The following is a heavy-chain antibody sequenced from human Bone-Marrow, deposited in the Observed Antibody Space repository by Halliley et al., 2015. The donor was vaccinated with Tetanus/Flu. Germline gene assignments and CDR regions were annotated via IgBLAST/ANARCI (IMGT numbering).Heavy chain of an antibody. CDR2: ISYDGKYK. V-gene: IGHV3-30*03. Sequence: SLRLSCAASGFSFGDFGMHWVRQAPGKGLEWVGAISYDGKYKFYRDSLKGRFTISRDNFEKTVFLEMKSLRPEDTAVYYCARPRYSSGYYYAMVVWGQGTTVTVSS. J-gene: IGHJ6*02. CDR1: GFSFGDFG. D-gene: IGHD6-19*01. CDR3: ARPRYSSGYYYAMVV.